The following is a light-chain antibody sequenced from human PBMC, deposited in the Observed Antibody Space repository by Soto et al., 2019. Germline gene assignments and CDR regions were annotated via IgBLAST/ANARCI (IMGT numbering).Light chain of an antibody. CDR2: SAS. Sequence: DIQMTQSPSSLSAFVGDRVTITCRASQDIGNFLAWYQQIPGKAPKLLIYSASSLQPGVPSRFSGSGSGTDFTLTISSLQPEDFATYYCQQANSFPLTFGGGTKVDIK. CDR1: QDIGNF. V-gene: IGKV1-12*01. J-gene: IGKJ4*01. CDR3: QQANSFPLT.